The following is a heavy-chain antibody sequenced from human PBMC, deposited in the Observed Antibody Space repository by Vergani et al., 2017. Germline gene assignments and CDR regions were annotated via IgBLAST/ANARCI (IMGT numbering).Heavy chain of an antibody. Sequence: ELQLLESGGGLVQPGGSLRLSCAASGFTFSSYAMSWVRQAPGKGLEWVSAISGSGVSTPYADSVRGRFTISRDNSKNTLYLQMSSLRAEDTAVYYCAKDVDIVATISGYWGQGTLVTVSS. CDR3: AKDVDIVATISGY. D-gene: IGHD5-12*01. CDR2: ISGSGVST. V-gene: IGHV3-23*01. CDR1: GFTFSSYA. J-gene: IGHJ4*02.